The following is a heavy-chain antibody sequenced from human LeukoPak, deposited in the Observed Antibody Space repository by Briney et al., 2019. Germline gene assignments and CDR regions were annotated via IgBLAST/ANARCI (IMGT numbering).Heavy chain of an antibody. J-gene: IGHJ4*02. CDR3: ARWGGHCTSGLCYYFDC. CDR1: EYTFTGYC. D-gene: IGHD2-8*01. V-gene: IGHV1-2*02. Sequence: ASVKVSCKASEYTFTGYCLHWVRQAPGQGLEWMGWINPHSGDTDYAQKFQGRVTMTRDTSISTAYMELSRLRSDDTAVYYCARWGGHCTSGLCYYFDCWGQGTLVTVSS. CDR2: INPHSGDT.